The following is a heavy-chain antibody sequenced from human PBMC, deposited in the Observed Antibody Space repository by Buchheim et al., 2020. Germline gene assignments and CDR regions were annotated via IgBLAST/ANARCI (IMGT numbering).Heavy chain of an antibody. CDR3: ARASFSPGGYYEDLDV. CDR1: GYTFFSYD. Sequence: QVRLVQSGAEVKKPGASVKVSCKGSGYTFFSYDIHWIRQATGQGLEWMGWMNPGSGNTGYSQKFQGRVSMTKSTSMSTAYLELSGLKSENTAVYFGARASFSPGGYYEDLDVWGQGTL. D-gene: IGHD3-3*01. V-gene: IGHV1-8*02. CDR2: MNPGSGNT. J-gene: IGHJ4*02.